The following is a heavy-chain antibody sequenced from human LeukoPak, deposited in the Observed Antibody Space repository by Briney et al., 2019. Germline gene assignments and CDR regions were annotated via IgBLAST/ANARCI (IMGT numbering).Heavy chain of an antibody. J-gene: IGHJ4*02. Sequence: SETLSLTCTVSGGPISSGGYYWSWIRQHPGKGLEWIAYISYSGSTYYNPSLKSRVTISVDTSKNQFSLKLSSVTAADTAVYYCATYSSSSGVFDHWGQGTLVTVSS. CDR2: ISYSGST. CDR1: GGPISSGGYY. V-gene: IGHV4-31*03. CDR3: ATYSSSSGVFDH. D-gene: IGHD6-6*01.